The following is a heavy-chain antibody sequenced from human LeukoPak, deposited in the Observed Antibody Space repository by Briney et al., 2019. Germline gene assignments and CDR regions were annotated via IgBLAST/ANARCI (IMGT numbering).Heavy chain of an antibody. D-gene: IGHD2-15*01. CDR1: GGSISSYY. J-gene: IGHJ4*02. Sequence: SETLSLXCTVSGGSISSYYWSWIRQPPGKGLEWIGYIYYSGSTNYNPSLKSRVTISVDTSKNQFSLKLSSVTAADTAVYYCASSPAAHRGFDYWGQGTLVTVSS. CDR3: ASSPAAHRGFDY. V-gene: IGHV4-59*01. CDR2: IYYSGST.